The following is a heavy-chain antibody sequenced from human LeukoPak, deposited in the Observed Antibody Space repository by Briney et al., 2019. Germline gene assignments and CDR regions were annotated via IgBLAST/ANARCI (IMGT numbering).Heavy chain of an antibody. D-gene: IGHD2-15*01. CDR3: ARGYCSGGSCYEIDY. J-gene: IGHJ4*02. V-gene: IGHV1-2*02. CDR2: INPNSGGT. Sequence: ASVKVSCKASGYTFTGYYMHWVRQAPGQGLEWMGWINPNSGGTNYAQKFQGRATMTRDTSISTAYMELSRLRSDDTAVYYCARGYCSGGSCYEIDYWGQGTLVTVSS. CDR1: GYTFTGYY.